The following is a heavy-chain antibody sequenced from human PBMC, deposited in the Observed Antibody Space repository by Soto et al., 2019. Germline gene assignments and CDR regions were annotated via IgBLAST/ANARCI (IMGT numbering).Heavy chain of an antibody. D-gene: IGHD5-18*01. V-gene: IGHV1-18*04. CDR3: ARFLQLRSLDY. J-gene: IGHJ4*02. CDR1: GYTFTSFG. CDR2: ITVYNGNT. Sequence: QVQLVQSEGEMKKPGASVKVSCKASGYTFTSFGIGWVRQAPGQGLEYMGWITVYNGNTNYAQKFQGRVTMTADTSTSTVYLELTNLISDDTAVYYCARFLQLRSLDYWGQGTLVTVSS.